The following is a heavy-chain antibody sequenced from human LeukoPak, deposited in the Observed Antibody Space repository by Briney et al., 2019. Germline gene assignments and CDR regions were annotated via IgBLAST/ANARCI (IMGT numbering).Heavy chain of an antibody. Sequence: GGSLRLSCAASGFTFSDYYMSWIRQAPGKGLEWVSSISSSSSYIYYADSVKGRFTISRDNAKNSLYLQMNSLRAEDTAVYYCARFTDPYSSGWYALYYYGMDV. CDR1: GFTFSDYY. D-gene: IGHD6-19*01. CDR3: ARFTDPYSSGWYALYYYGMDV. CDR2: ISSSSSYI. V-gene: IGHV3-11*06. J-gene: IGHJ6*01.